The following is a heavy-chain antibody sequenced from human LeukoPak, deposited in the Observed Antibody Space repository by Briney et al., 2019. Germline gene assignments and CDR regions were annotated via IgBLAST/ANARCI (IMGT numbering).Heavy chain of an antibody. CDR1: GDSIISKIYY. Sequence: PWETLALLLTVSGDSIISKIYYWGWIRQSPGKGLEWVGSSYYSGSTYYNPSLKSRVTISVDTFRHQFSLHLRSVAAADTALYYCARLSVNPHGYTLCCFDAWGQATLVTVST. D-gene: IGHD5-24*01. J-gene: IGHJ5*02. CDR2: SYYSGST. V-gene: IGHV4-39*01. CDR3: ARLSVNPHGYTLCCFDA.